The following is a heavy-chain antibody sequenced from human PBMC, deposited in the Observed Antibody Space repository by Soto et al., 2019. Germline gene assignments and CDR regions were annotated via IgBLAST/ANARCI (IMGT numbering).Heavy chain of an antibody. CDR3: AIDSDGGY. CDR1: GFNFSIYT. Sequence: EVRLSESGGGLVQPGESLRLSCAASGFNFSIYTMIWVRQASGKGLEWVSGISATTGNTYYTDSVKGRFTISRDYSENTLFLQMNKLRAEDTALYYCAIDSDGGYWGQGTLGTVSS. J-gene: IGHJ4*02. CDR2: ISATTGNT. V-gene: IGHV3-23*01. D-gene: IGHD2-15*01.